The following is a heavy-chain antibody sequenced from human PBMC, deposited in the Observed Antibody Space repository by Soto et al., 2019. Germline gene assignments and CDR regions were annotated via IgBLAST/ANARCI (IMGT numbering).Heavy chain of an antibody. D-gene: IGHD7-27*01. J-gene: IGHJ4*02. V-gene: IGHV4-59*08. CDR1: GGSISSYY. Sequence: SETLSLTCTVSGGSISSYYWSWIRQPPGKGLEWIGYIFDTGTTDYNPSLKSRLTISVDTSKNQFSLKLSSVTAADTAVYYCARRWGTYFDFWGQRTLVTVSS. CDR2: IFDTGTT. CDR3: ARRWGTYFDF.